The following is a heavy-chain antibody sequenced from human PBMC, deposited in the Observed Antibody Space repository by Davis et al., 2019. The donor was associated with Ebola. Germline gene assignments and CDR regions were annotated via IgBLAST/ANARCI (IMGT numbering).Heavy chain of an antibody. CDR2: INWNGGST. V-gene: IGHV3-20*04. CDR1: GFTFDDYG. D-gene: IGHD2-15*01. Sequence: GESLKISCAASGFTFDDYGMSWVRQAPGKGLEWVSGINWNGGSTGYADSVKGRFTISRHNAKNSLYLQMNSLRAEDTAVYYCARDLVGYCSGGSCYVLYYGMDVWGQGTTVTVSS. CDR3: ARDLVGYCSGGSCYVLYYGMDV. J-gene: IGHJ6*02.